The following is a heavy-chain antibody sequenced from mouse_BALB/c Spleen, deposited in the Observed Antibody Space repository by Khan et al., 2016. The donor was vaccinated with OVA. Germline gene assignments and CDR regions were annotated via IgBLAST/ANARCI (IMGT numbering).Heavy chain of an antibody. V-gene: IGHV14-3*02. J-gene: IGHJ3*01. CDR1: GFNIKDTY. CDR2: IDPANGYT. D-gene: IGHD2-13*01. CDR3: ARITYGDGSY. Sequence: EVQLQESGAELVKPGASVKLSCTTSGFNIKDTYIHWVKQRPEQGLEWIGRIDPANGYTKFDPKFQGKATITTDTSSNTAYLQLSSLTSEDTAVYYCARITYGDGSYWGQGTLVTVSS.